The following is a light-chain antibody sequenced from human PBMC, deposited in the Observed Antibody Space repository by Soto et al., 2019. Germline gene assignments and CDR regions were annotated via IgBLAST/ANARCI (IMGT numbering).Light chain of an antibody. CDR3: QQSDSTGTWT. V-gene: IGKV1-39*01. CDR2: ATS. CDR1: QSISSY. Sequence: DIQMTQSPSSLSASVGDRVTITCRASQSISSYLNWYQQKPGKATKLLIYATSSLQSGVPSRFSGSGSGTDFTLTISSLQPEDFATYYCQQSDSTGTWTFGQGTKVEIK. J-gene: IGKJ1*01.